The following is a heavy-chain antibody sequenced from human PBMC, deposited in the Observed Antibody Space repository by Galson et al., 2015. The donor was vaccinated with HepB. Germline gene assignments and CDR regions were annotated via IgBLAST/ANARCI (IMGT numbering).Heavy chain of an antibody. CDR1: GVTVQGHI. CDR2: FCSDGDQ. Sequence: FLGLECADQGVTVQGHILLWAARAQGEGLGAVWGFCSDGDQCSAASVKGRFTISRDNSKNTLYLQMNSLRAEDTAVYYCARPHCSSTSCPSLAYYYGMDVWGQGTTVTVSS. J-gene: IGHJ6*02. CDR3: ARPHCSSTSCPSLAYYYGMDV. D-gene: IGHD2-2*01. V-gene: IGHV3-66*04.